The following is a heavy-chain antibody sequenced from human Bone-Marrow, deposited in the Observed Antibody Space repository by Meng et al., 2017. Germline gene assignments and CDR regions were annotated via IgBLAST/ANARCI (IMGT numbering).Heavy chain of an antibody. J-gene: IGHJ6*02. CDR3: ARNYYYGSGSYYNLGDRYYGMDV. Sequence: GESLKISCAASGFTFSSYAMHWVRQAPGKGLEWVAVISYDGSNKYYADSVKGRFTISRDNSKNTLYLQMNSLRAEDTAVYYCARNYYYGSGSYYNLGDRYYGMDVWGQGTTVTVSS. V-gene: IGHV3-30*01. CDR1: GFTFSSYA. CDR2: ISYDGSNK. D-gene: IGHD3-10*01.